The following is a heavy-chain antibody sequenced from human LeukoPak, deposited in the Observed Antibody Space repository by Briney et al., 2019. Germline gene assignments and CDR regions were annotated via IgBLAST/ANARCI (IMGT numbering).Heavy chain of an antibody. D-gene: IGHD3-10*01. V-gene: IGHV4-59*11. J-gene: IGHJ4*02. CDR1: GGSISPLY. CDR3: ARGGVAAKYYFDY. CDR2: IFFTGTT. Sequence: SETLSLTCTISGGSISPLYWGWIRQPPGKGLEFIGYIFFTGTTNYNPSLKSRVTLSVDTSKNQFSLKLSSVTPADTAVYYCARGGVAAKYYFDYWGQGTLVTVSS.